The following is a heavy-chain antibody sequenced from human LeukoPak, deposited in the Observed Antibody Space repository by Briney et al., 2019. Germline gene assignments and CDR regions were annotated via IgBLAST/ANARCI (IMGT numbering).Heavy chain of an antibody. CDR1: GFTFSSYW. J-gene: IGHJ4*02. CDR3: ARDLYSSGCFDY. D-gene: IGHD6-19*01. CDR2: IKQDGSEK. V-gene: IGHV3-7*01. Sequence: GALRLSCAASGFTFSSYWMSWVRQAPGKGLEWVANIKQDGSEKYYVDSVKGRFTISRDNAKNSLYLQMNSLRAEDTAVYYCARDLYSSGCFDYWGQGTLVTVPS.